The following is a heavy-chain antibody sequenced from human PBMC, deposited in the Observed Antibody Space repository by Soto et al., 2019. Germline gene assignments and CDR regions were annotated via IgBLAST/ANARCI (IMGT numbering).Heavy chain of an antibody. Sequence: SETLSLTCTVSGGSITNGDYNWSWIRQSPGKGLEWIGNIFHSGSTSYNPSLRSRITMSVDTSKNQFSLKLSSVTAADTAVYYCARGEDAFFYYGLDVWGQGSTVTVS. V-gene: IGHV4-30-4*08. CDR3: ARGEDAFFYYGLDV. CDR2: IFHSGST. CDR1: GGSITNGDYN. J-gene: IGHJ6*02.